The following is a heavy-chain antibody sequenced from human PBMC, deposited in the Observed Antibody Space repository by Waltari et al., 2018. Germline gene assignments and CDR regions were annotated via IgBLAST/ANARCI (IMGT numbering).Heavy chain of an antibody. D-gene: IGHD3-16*01. CDR1: GGSISSSSYY. CDR3: ASGGEWPEGY. J-gene: IGHJ4*02. Sequence: QLQLQESGPGLVKPSETLSLTCTVSGGSISSSSYYWGWIRQPPGKGLEWIGGIYYSGGPYYNPALKRRVTISVDTSKNQFSLKLSSVTAADTAVYYCASGGEWPEGYWGQGTLVTVSS. CDR2: IYYSGGP. V-gene: IGHV4-39*07.